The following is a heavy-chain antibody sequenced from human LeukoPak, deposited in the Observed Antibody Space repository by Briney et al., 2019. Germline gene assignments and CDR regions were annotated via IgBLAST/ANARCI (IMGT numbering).Heavy chain of an antibody. CDR3: AKGGGTRYSSSWYSN. CDR2: INWNGDDT. Sequence: GGSLRLSCTASGFIFEDHGMSWVRQAPGKGLEWVSGINWNGDDTGYADSVKGRFTISRDNAKNSLYLQMNSLRAEDTAVYYCAKGGGTRYSSSWYSNWGQGTLVTVSS. CDR1: GFIFEDHG. V-gene: IGHV3-20*04. D-gene: IGHD6-13*01. J-gene: IGHJ4*02.